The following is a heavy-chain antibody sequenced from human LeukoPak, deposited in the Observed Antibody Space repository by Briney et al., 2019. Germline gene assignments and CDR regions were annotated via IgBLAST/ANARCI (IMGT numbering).Heavy chain of an antibody. CDR2: INPNSGGT. CDR1: GYTFTGYY. D-gene: IGHD2-2*01. Sequence: GASVKVPCKASGYTFTGYYMHWVRQAPGQGLEWMGWINPNSGGTNYAQKFQGRVTVTRDTSISTAYMELSRLRSDDTAVYYCARDSSYRTDNWFDPWGQGTLVTVSS. J-gene: IGHJ5*02. V-gene: IGHV1-2*02. CDR3: ARDSSYRTDNWFDP.